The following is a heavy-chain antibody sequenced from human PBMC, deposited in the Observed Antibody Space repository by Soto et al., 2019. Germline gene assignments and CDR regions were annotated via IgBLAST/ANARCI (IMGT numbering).Heavy chain of an antibody. D-gene: IGHD2-15*01. J-gene: IGHJ4*02. Sequence: GASVKVSCKTSGYTFTDYGISWVRQAPGQGLEWMGWISTNSDDTKYAQEFQGRVTVTTDTSTSTAYMELRSLRYDDTAVYYCAREYCGGGRCYGVDHWGQGILVTVSS. CDR3: AREYCGGGRCYGVDH. V-gene: IGHV1-18*01. CDR1: GYTFTDYG. CDR2: ISTNSDDT.